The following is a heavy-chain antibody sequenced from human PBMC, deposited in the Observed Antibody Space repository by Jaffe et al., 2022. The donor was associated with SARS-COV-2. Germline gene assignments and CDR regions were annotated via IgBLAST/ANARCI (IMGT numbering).Heavy chain of an antibody. CDR1: GFTFSAYW. CDR3: ATQGRSWPD. V-gene: IGHV3-7*03. Sequence: EVHLVESGGGLVQPGGSLRLSCAASGFTFSAYWMSWVRQAPGKGLEWVANIKPDGSDKFYVDSVRGRFTISRDNAKNSLYLQMSSLRAEDTAVYYCATQGRSWPDWGQGTLVTVSS. D-gene: IGHD6-13*01. J-gene: IGHJ4*02. CDR2: IKPDGSDK.